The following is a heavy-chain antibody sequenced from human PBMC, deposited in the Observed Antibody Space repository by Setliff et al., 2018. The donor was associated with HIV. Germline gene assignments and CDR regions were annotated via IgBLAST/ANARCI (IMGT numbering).Heavy chain of an antibody. J-gene: IGHJ4*02. V-gene: IGHV4-61*02. D-gene: IGHD3-10*01. CDR3: ARDDTVVRGHIDY. CDR1: GGSISSGIYY. CDR2: IYTSGST. Sequence: PSETLSLTCTVSGGSISSGIYYWSWIRQPAGKGLEWIGRIYTSGSTKYNPSLESRVTISVDTSKNQFSLRLSSVTAADTAVYYCARDDTVVRGHIDYWGQGTLVTVSS.